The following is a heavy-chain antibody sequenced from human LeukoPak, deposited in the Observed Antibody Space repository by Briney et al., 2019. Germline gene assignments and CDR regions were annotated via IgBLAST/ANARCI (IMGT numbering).Heavy chain of an antibody. CDR2: IHYSGTT. J-gene: IGHJ5*02. CDR3: ARGTPYNP. Sequence: PSETLSLTCTVSGASIDSGRYYWGWIRQPPGKGLEWIGSIHYSGTTYYNPSLKSRVTISIDTSNNQFSLKLSSVTAADTAVYYCARGTPYNPWGQGTLATVSS. D-gene: IGHD4-11*01. CDR1: GASIDSGRYY. V-gene: IGHV4-39*07.